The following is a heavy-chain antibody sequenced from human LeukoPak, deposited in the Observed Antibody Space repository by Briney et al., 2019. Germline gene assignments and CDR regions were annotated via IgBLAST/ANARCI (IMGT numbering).Heavy chain of an antibody. CDR3: AAGGLYDLLPY. J-gene: IGHJ4*02. CDR1: GHTLSDLT. V-gene: IGHV1-24*01. CDR2: FDPGNGEI. D-gene: IGHD3-3*01. Sequence: ASVKVSCKVSGHTLSDLTMRWVRQAPGKGLEWMGGFDPGNGEIIYAQKCQGRVTMTEDASTDTAYMELSSLKSEDTAVYYCAAGGLYDLLPYWGQGTLVTVSS.